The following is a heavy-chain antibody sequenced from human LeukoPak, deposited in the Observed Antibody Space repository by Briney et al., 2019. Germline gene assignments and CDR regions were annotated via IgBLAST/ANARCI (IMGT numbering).Heavy chain of an antibody. CDR1: GFIFSDHH. V-gene: IGHV3-72*01. CDR2: TRNKASGYNT. D-gene: IGHD3-16*01. CDR3: ASSRLGGVFDN. Sequence: QPGGSLLLSCAASGFIFSDHHMDWGRQAPGKGLEWIGRTRNKASGYNTEYAASVEGRFTTSRDDSTNLLYLQMNSLKTEDSAVYYCASSRLGGVFDNWGQGALVTVSS. J-gene: IGHJ4*02.